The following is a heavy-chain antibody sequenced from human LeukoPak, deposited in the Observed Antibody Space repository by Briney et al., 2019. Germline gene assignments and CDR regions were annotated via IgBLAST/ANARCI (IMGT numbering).Heavy chain of an antibody. V-gene: IGHV3-23*01. CDR2: IGGGGGGT. Sequence: GTLRLSCAASGLTFSSYGMTWVRQAPGKGLEWVSSIGGGGGGTYYADSVKGRFTISRDNSKNTLYLQMNSLRAEDTAVYYCVLYGDYESPDGFDIWGQGTMVTVSS. CDR1: GLTFSSYG. J-gene: IGHJ3*02. CDR3: VLYGDYESPDGFDI. D-gene: IGHD4-17*01.